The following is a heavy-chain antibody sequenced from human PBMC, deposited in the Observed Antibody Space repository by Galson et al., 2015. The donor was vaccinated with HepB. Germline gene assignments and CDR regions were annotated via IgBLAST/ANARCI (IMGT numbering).Heavy chain of an antibody. CDR2: IYYSGRT. D-gene: IGHD1-26*01. CDR3: ARSLASRESDY. CDR1: GGSINNYY. Sequence: SETLSLTCTVSGGSINNYYWSWMRQPPGKGLEWVGHIYYSGRTNYNPSLKSRVTISVDTSKNQFSLKLSSVTAADTGVYYCARSLASRESDYWGQGTLVTVSS. V-gene: IGHV4-59*01. J-gene: IGHJ4*02.